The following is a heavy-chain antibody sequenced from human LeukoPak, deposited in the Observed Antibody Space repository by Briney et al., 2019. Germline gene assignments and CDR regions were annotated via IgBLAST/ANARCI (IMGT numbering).Heavy chain of an antibody. J-gene: IGHJ4*02. CDR2: IYPGYSDT. Sequence: GEPLKISCKGSGYTFTSYWIGWVRQMLGKGLECMGIIYPGYSDTRYSPSFQGQVTISADKSISTAFLQWSSLKASDTAMYYCARLGYCSSTSCYLAQVDYWGQGTLVTVSS. CDR3: ARLGYCSSTSCYLAQVDY. D-gene: IGHD2-2*01. CDR1: GYTFTSYW. V-gene: IGHV5-51*01.